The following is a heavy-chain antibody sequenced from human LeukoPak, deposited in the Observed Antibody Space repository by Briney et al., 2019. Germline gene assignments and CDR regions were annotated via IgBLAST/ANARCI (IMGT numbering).Heavy chain of an antibody. CDR2: ISSXXIYI. J-gene: IGHJ5*02. CDR3: ARAKVAAAGTVDWFDP. CDR1: GFXFXSYS. V-gene: IGHV3-21*01. D-gene: IGHD6-13*01. Sequence: GGSLRLSCAASGFXFXSYSMXXXXXAPGXGLEWVSSISSXXIYIYYAXSVKGRFTISRDNAKNSLYLQVNSLRAEDTAVYYCARAKVAAAGTVDWFDPWGQGTLVTVSS.